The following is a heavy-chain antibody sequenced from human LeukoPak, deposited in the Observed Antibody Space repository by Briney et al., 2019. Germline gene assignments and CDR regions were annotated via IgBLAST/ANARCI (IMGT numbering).Heavy chain of an antibody. V-gene: IGHV4-34*01. CDR3: ARVGYYDSSGYVNWFDP. J-gene: IGHJ5*02. D-gene: IGHD3-22*01. CDR2: INHSGST. Sequence: PSETLSLTCAVYGGSISGYYWSWIRQPPGKGLEWIGEINHSGSTNYNPSLKSRVTISVDTSKNQFSLKLSSVTAADTAVYYCARVGYYDSSGYVNWFDPWGQGTLVTVSS. CDR1: GGSISGYY.